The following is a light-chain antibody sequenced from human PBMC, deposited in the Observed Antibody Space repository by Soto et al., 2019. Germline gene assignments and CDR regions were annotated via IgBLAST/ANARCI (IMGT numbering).Light chain of an antibody. Sequence: IVLKQSPGTLSLSPGERATLSCRASQSVSSSFLAWYQQKPGQAPRLLIYGASSRATGIPDRFSGSGSGTDFTLTISRLEPEDFAVYYCHQYGSSPATFGQGTKVDIK. CDR3: HQYGSSPAT. V-gene: IGKV3-20*01. CDR1: QSVSSSF. J-gene: IGKJ1*01. CDR2: GAS.